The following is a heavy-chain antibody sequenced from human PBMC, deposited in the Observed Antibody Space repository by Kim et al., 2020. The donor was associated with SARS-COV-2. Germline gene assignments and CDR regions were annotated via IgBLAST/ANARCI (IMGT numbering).Heavy chain of an antibody. Sequence: SETLSLTCTVSGGSISSSSYYWGWIRQPPGKGLEWIGSIYYSGSTYYNPSLKSRVTISVDTSTYQFSLKLSSVTAADTAVYYCARQSVDIVATIHLWGQGTLVTVSS. CDR3: ARQSVDIVATIHL. D-gene: IGHD5-12*01. CDR1: GGSISSSSYY. V-gene: IGHV4-39*01. J-gene: IGHJ4*02. CDR2: IYYSGST.